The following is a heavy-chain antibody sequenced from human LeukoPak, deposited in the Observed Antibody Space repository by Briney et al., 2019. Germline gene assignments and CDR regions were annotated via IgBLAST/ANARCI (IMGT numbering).Heavy chain of an antibody. Sequence: GRSLRLSCAASGFTFSSYAMQWVRQAPGKGLEWVAVISYDGSDKNYADSVKGRFTISRDNSKNTLYLQMNSLRADDTAVYYCARAVYRSGGYYFDYWGQGTLVTVSS. CDR3: ARAVYRSGGYYFDY. CDR2: ISYDGSDK. D-gene: IGHD6-19*01. J-gene: IGHJ4*02. V-gene: IGHV3-30*04. CDR1: GFTFSSYA.